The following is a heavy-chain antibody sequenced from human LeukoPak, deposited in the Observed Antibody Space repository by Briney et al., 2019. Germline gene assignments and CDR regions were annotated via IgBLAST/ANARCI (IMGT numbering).Heavy chain of an antibody. J-gene: IGHJ4*02. Sequence: PGASLRLSCAASGFIFRNYAMSWVRQAPGKGLEWVSAITGSGGTSWYADSVKGHFTISRDNSKNTLYLQMNSLGADDTAVYYCAKWGGYDGLTGYYDSDCWGQGTLVTVSS. CDR2: ITGSGGTS. CDR1: GFIFRNYA. D-gene: IGHD3-9*01. CDR3: AKWGGYDGLTGYYDSDC. V-gene: IGHV3-23*01.